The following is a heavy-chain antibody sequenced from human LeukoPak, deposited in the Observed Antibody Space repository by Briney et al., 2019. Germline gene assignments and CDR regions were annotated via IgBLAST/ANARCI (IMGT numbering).Heavy chain of an antibody. Sequence: SETLSLTCTASGGSISTYYWSWIRQPPGKGLEWIGYIYYSGSTNSTPSLKSRVTISVDTSKNTLSLKLSTVTAADTDVYYCGRRLRSSGSYGFDIWGQGTTVSVSS. J-gene: IGHJ3*02. CDR1: GGSISTYY. CDR2: IYYSGST. V-gene: IGHV4-59*08. D-gene: IGHD3-22*01. CDR3: GRRLRSSGSYGFDI.